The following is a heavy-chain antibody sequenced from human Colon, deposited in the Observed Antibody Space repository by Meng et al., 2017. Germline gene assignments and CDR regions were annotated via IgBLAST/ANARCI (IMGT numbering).Heavy chain of an antibody. Sequence: GESLKISCAASGFTFSDYYMNWIRQAPGKGLEWISYISSGGSVMHYANSVKGRFTISREQAENSLYLQMNSLRAEDTAVYYCAREAFKDRVFRYDTWGQGTLVTVSS. CDR2: ISSGGSVM. J-gene: IGHJ4*02. V-gene: IGHV3-11*01. D-gene: IGHD3-22*01. CDR3: AREAFKDRVFRYDT. CDR1: GFTFSDYY.